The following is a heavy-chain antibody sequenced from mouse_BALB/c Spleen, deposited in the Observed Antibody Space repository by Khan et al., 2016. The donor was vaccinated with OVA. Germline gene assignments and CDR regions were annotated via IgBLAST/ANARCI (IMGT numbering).Heavy chain of an antibody. CDR2: INPHIGET. D-gene: IGHD1-1*01. CDR3: ARIYRSDFDY. J-gene: IGHJ2*01. V-gene: IGHV1-20*02. Sequence: VQLQQSGPELVKPGAPVKISCKASGYSFTGYFMNWVMQSHGKSLEWIGRINPHIGETFYNQKFKGKATLTVDESSSTAHMELRSLASEDSAVYYCARIYRSDFDYWGQGTTVTVSS. CDR1: GYSFTGYF.